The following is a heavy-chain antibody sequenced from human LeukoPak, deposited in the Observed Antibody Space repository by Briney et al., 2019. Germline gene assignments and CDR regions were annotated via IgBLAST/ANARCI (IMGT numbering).Heavy chain of an antibody. J-gene: IGHJ6*02. V-gene: IGHV1-46*01. Sequence: ASVKVSCKASGYTFTSYYMHWVRQAPGQGLEWMGIINPSGGSTSYAQKFQGRVTMTRDTSTSTVYMELSSLRSEDTAVYYCARAPWEYSSSWYVYYYGMDVWGQGTTVTVSS. CDR2: INPSGGST. CDR1: GYTFTSYY. D-gene: IGHD6-13*01. CDR3: ARAPWEYSSSWYVYYYGMDV.